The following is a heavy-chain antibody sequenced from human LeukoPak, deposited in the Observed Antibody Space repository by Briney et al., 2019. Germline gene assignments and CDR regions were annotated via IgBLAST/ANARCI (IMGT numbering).Heavy chain of an antibody. J-gene: IGHJ2*01. D-gene: IGHD1-26*01. Sequence: SQTLSLTCAISGDSVSSNSAAWNWIRQSPSRGLDWLGRTYYRSKWYNDYAVSVKSRITINPDTSKNQFSLRLNSVTPEDTAVYYCARGKWELLSHYWCFDLWGRGTLVTVSS. CDR3: ARGKWELLSHYWCFDL. V-gene: IGHV6-1*01. CDR1: GDSVSSNSAA. CDR2: TYYRSKWYN.